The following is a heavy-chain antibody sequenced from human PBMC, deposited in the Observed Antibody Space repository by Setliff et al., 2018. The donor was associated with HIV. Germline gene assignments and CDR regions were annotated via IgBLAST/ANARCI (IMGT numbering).Heavy chain of an antibody. CDR3: NIYYYYYMDV. J-gene: IGHJ6*03. CDR2: ISYSGST. CDR1: GFTFSNYW. V-gene: IGHV4-39*07. Sequence: SETLSLSCAASGFTFSNYWMHWVRQAPGKGLEWIVSISYSGSTYYNPSLKSRVSLSVDTSKNQFSLKLSSVTAADTAVYYCNIYYYYYMDVWGKGTTVTVSS.